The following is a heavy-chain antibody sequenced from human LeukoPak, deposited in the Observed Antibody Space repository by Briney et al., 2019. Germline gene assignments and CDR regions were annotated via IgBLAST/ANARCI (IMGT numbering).Heavy chain of an antibody. V-gene: IGHV4-59*12. CDR2: IYYSGST. D-gene: IGHD6-19*01. CDR1: GGSISSYY. Sequence: SETLSLTCTVSGGSISSYYWSWIRQPPGKGLEWIGSIYYSGSTYYNPSLKSRVTISVDTSKNQFSLKLSSVTAADTAVYYCARTVAGPDPFDYWGQGTLVTVSS. CDR3: ARTVAGPDPFDY. J-gene: IGHJ4*02.